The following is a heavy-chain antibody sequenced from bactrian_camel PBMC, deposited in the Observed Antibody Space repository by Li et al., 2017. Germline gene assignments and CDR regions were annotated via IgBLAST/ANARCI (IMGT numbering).Heavy chain of an antibody. V-gene: IGHV3S67*01. Sequence: DVQLVESGGDSVQNGGSLTLVCTASGLNVSSPCVAYFRQAPGKERERVAALAADGRIFSTNSLKARFTISRNNAKNTLYLEMNNLKIDDSAMYYCATTRSEYCYTRAQSYEVWGQGTQVTVS. J-gene: IGHJ4*01. CDR3: ATTRSEYCYTRAQSYEV. D-gene: IGHD2*01. CDR1: GLNVSSPC. CDR2: LAADGRI.